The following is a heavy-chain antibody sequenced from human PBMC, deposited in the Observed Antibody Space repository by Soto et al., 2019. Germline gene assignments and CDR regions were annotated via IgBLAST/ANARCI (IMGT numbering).Heavy chain of an antibody. CDR2: MNPNSGNT. CDR3: ARAQLVSQGYYLDH. Sequence: GASVKVSCKASGYTFTSYDINWVRQATGQGLEWMGWMNPNSGNTGYAQKFQGRVTMTRNTSISTAYMELSSLRSEDTAVYYCARAQLVSQGYYLDHCGQGTLVTVSS. D-gene: IGHD6-6*01. CDR1: GYTFTSYD. V-gene: IGHV1-8*01. J-gene: IGHJ4*02.